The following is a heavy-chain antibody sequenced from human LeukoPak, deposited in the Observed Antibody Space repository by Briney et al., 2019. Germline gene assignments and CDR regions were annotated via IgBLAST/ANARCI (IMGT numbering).Heavy chain of an antibody. V-gene: IGHV3-66*01. CDR2: IYSGGST. D-gene: IGHD1-1*01. CDR1: GFTVSSNY. CDR3: ARDHTANWNAGRRVDY. Sequence: GGSLRLSCAASGFTVSSNYMSWVRQAPGKGLEWVSVIYSGGSTYYADSVKGGFTISRDNSKNTLYLQMNSLRAEDTAVYYCARDHTANWNAGRRVDYWGQGTLVTVSS. J-gene: IGHJ4*02.